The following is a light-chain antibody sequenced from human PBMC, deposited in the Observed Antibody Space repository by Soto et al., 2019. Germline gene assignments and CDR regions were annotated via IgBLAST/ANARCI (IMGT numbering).Light chain of an antibody. CDR3: SSYTSGTTPL. V-gene: IGLV2-14*01. CDR1: SSDVGGYDY. J-gene: IGLJ1*01. Sequence: QSVLTQPASVSGSPGQSITISCTGTSSDVGGYDYVSWYQQHPGKVPKLLIYEVTNRPSGVSNRFSASKSGNTASLTISGLQAEDEADYYCSSYTSGTTPLFGTGTKVTVL. CDR2: EVT.